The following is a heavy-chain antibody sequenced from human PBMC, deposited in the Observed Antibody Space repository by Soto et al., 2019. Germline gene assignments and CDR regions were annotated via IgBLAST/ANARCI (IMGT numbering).Heavy chain of an antibody. CDR1: GYTFVNFG. J-gene: IGHJ2*01. D-gene: IGHD2-8*02. CDR2: ISTDKGYT. Sequence: VQLVQSGAEVKEPGASVQVSCKASGYTFVNFGITWVRQAPGQGLEWVGWISTDKGYTTYAEKFQGRVSMTADTATNTAYIDRSSMNSDATAVYYCARDRDCGTGGNCPAEWSFAYWGRGTLVTVSS. CDR3: ARDRDCGTGGNCPAEWSFAY. V-gene: IGHV1-18*01.